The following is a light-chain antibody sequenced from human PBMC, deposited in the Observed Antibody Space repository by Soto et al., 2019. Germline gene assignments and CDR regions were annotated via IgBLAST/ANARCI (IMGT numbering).Light chain of an antibody. CDR2: AAS. CDR3: QKYNSAPPT. Sequence: DIQMTQSPSSLSTSVGDRVTITCRASQAFSIYLAWYQQKPGKVPKLLIYAASTLKSGVPSRFSGSGSGTDFTLTISSLQPEDGATYYCQKYNSAPPTFGQGTKVEIK. V-gene: IGKV1-27*01. CDR1: QAFSIY. J-gene: IGKJ1*01.